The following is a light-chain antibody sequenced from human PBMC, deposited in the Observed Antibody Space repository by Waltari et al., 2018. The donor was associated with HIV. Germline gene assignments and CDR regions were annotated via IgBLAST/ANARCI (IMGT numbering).Light chain of an antibody. CDR1: TSNIGRKA. CDR2: YDD. CDR3: AAWDDSLNGYV. Sequence: QSVLTQPHSVSEAPRQRFTISCSGSTSNIGRKAGKSYQQLPGKAPKLLIYYDDLLPSGVSDRFSGSKSGISASLAISGLQSEDEADYYCAAWDDSLNGYVFGTGTKVTVL. V-gene: IGLV1-36*01. J-gene: IGLJ1*01.